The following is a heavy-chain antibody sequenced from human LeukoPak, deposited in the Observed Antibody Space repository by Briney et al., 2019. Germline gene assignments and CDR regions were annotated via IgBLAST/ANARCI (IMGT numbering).Heavy chain of an antibody. CDR3: ARGHTFGGVIVN. J-gene: IGHJ4*02. D-gene: IGHD3-16*01. CDR1: GFTSSSYW. Sequence: GGSLRLSCAASGFTSSSYWMHWVRQAPGKGLVWVSRINSDGSSTSYADSVKGRFTISRDNAKNTLYLQMNSLRAEDTAVYYCARGHTFGGVIVNWGQGTLVTVSS. V-gene: IGHV3-74*01. CDR2: INSDGSST.